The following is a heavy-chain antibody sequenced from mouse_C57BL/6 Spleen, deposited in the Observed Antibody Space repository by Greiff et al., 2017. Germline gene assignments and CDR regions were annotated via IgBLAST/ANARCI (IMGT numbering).Heavy chain of an antibody. Sequence: VQLQQSGPELVKPGASVKISCKASGYSFTDYNMNWVKQSNGKSLEWIGVINPNYGTTSYNQKFKGKATLPVDQSSSTAYMQLNSLTSEDSAVYYCARQDYYGSLYYFDYWGQGTTLTVSS. CDR3: ARQDYYGSLYYFDY. J-gene: IGHJ2*01. V-gene: IGHV1-39*01. D-gene: IGHD1-1*01. CDR2: INPNYGTT. CDR1: GYSFTDYN.